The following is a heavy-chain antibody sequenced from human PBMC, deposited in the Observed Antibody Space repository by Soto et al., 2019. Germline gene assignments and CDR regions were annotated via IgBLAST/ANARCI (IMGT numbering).Heavy chain of an antibody. V-gene: IGHV3-11*01. J-gene: IGHJ6*03. Sequence: GGSLRLSCAASGFTFSDYYMSWIRQAPGKGLEWVSYISSSGSTIYYADSVKGRFTISRDNAKNSLYLQMNSLRAEDTAVYYCARANLSQFRYYYMDVWGKGTTVTVSS. CDR3: ARANLSQFRYYYMDV. CDR1: GFTFSDYY. D-gene: IGHD2-21*01. CDR2: ISSSGSTI.